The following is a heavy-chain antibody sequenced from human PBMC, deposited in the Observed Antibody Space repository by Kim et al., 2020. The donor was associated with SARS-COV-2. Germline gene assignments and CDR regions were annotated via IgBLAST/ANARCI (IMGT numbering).Heavy chain of an antibody. J-gene: IGHJ4*02. Sequence: STYHADAVKGRFPISRDNSKNTLSLQMNSLRAEDTAVYYCAKDLGVYFDYWGQGTLVTVSS. D-gene: IGHD2-8*01. CDR2: ST. V-gene: IGHV3-23*01. CDR3: AKDLGVYFDY.